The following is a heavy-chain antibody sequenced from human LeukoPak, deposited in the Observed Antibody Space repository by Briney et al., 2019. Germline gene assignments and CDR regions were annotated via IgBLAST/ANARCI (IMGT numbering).Heavy chain of an antibody. J-gene: IGHJ6*03. CDR1: EYTFTSYA. CDR2: ISGYNGNT. D-gene: IGHD3-3*01. CDR3: ARAPSRTIFEVVTIPMDV. Sequence: ASVKVSCKASEYTFTSYAIHWVRQAPGQRLEWMRWISGYNGNTKYAQKFQGRVTMTTDTFTSTAYMELRSLRSDDTAVYYCARAPSRTIFEVVTIPMDVWGKGTTVIVSS. V-gene: IGHV1-3*01.